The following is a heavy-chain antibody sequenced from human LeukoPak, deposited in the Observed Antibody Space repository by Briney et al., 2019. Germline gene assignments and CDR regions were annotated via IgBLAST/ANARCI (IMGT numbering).Heavy chain of an antibody. CDR3: AKDKYSPVRGISHAAYYFDY. D-gene: IGHD1-14*01. CDR1: GYTFTSYG. CDR2: ISAYNGNT. Sequence: ASVKVSCKASGYTFTSYGISWVRQAPGQGLEWMGWISAYNGNTNYAQKLQGRVTMTTDTSTSTAYMELRSLRSDDTAIYYCAKDKYSPVRGISHAAYYFDYWGPGTLVTVSS. J-gene: IGHJ4*02. V-gene: IGHV1-18*01.